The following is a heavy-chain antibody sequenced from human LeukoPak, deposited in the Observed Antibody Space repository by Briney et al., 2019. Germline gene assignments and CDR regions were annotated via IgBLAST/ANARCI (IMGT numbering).Heavy chain of an antibody. CDR2: INSDGSTT. J-gene: IGHJ4*02. V-gene: IGHV3-74*01. D-gene: IGHD6-19*01. Sequence: GGSLRLSCAASGFTFSRYWMHWVRHVPGKGLLWVSRINSDGSTTTYADFVKGRFTISRDDAKNTLYLQMNILRAEDTAVYYCARDGSNSGWIDYWGQGTLVTVSS. CDR1: GFTFSRYW. CDR3: ARDGSNSGWIDY.